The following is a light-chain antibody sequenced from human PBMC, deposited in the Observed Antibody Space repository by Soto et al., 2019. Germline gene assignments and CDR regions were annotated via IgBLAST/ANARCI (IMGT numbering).Light chain of an antibody. Sequence: EVVLTQSPVTLSLSPGERATLSCRASQSVSSSYLAWYQQKPGQAPRLLIYGASSRATGIPARFSGSGSGTDFSLIISSLEPEDFAVYYCQQRSTWPLTFGGGTKVDIK. CDR1: QSVSSSY. V-gene: IGKV3D-20*02. CDR3: QQRSTWPLT. J-gene: IGKJ4*01. CDR2: GAS.